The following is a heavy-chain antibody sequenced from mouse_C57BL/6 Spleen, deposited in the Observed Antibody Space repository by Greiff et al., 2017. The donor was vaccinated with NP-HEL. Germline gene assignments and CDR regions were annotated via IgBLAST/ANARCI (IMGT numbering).Heavy chain of an antibody. CDR3: AESYDYDENYAMDY. J-gene: IGHJ4*01. D-gene: IGHD2-4*01. CDR1: GYAFSSYW. Sequence: QVQLKESGAELVKPGASVKISCKASGYAFSSYWMNWVKQRPGKGLEWIGQIYPGDGDTNYNGKFKGKATLTADKSSSTAYMQLSSLTSEDSAVYFCAESYDYDENYAMDYWGQGTSVTVSS. CDR2: IYPGDGDT. V-gene: IGHV1-80*01.